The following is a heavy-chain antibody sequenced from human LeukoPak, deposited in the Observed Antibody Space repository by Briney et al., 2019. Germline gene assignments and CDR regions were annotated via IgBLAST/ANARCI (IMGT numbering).Heavy chain of an antibody. CDR1: GGSISSGDYY. D-gene: IGHD3-10*01. Sequence: PSQTLSLTCTVSGGSISSGDYYWSWIRQPPGKGLEWIGYIYYSGSTYYNPSLKSRVTISVDTSKNQFSLTLSSVTAADTAVYYCARARVAGSGSYYTVGLDYWGQGTLVTVPS. V-gene: IGHV4-30-4*01. J-gene: IGHJ4*02. CDR3: ARARVAGSGSYYTVGLDY. CDR2: IYYSGST.